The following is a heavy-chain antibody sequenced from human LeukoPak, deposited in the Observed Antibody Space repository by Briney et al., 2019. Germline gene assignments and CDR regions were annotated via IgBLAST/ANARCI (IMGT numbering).Heavy chain of an antibody. CDR1: GGSFSGYY. Sequence: SETLSLTCAVYGGSFSGYYWSWIRQPPGKGLEWIGGINHSGSTNYNPSLKSRVTISVDTSKNQFSLKLSSVTAAGTAVYYCARGVATVKNWGQGTLVTVSS. D-gene: IGHD4-17*01. V-gene: IGHV4-34*01. CDR3: ARGVATVKN. J-gene: IGHJ4*02. CDR2: INHSGST.